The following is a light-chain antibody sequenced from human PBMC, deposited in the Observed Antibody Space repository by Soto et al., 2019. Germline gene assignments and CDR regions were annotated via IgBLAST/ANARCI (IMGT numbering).Light chain of an antibody. Sequence: EIVMAQSPATLSVSPGERVTLSCRASQSINNNLAWYQQKPGQAPRLLIYAAPSSSTGLPVRFGGSGSRTEFTRTITSLQSEDFAVYHCQQYNDWPWTFGQGT. V-gene: IGKV3-15*01. J-gene: IGKJ1*01. CDR2: AAP. CDR3: QQYNDWPWT. CDR1: QSINNN.